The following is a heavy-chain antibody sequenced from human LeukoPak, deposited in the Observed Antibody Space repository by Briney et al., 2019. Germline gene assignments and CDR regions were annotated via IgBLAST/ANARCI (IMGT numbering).Heavy chain of an antibody. V-gene: IGHV1-69*06. CDR1: GGTFSSYA. D-gene: IGHD3-22*01. J-gene: IGHJ4*02. Sequence: ASVKVSCKASGGTFSSYAISWVRQAPGQGLEWMGRIIPIFGTANYAQKFQGRVTITADKSTSTAYMELSRLRSDDTAVYYCARRGSWDYDSSGFDYWGQGTLVTVSS. CDR3: ARRGSWDYDSSGFDY. CDR2: IIPIFGTA.